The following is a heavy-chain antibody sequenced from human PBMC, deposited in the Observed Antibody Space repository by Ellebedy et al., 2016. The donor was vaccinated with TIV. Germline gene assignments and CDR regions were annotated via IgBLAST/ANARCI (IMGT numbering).Heavy chain of an antibody. V-gene: IGHV3-33*08. J-gene: IGHJ4*02. CDR1: GFTYSQFA. CDR3: ARQLGMGGDF. D-gene: IGHD7-27*01. CDR2: IWHDGVNK. Sequence: GESLKISCAASGFTYSQFAMHWVRQAPGKGLEWVALIWHDGVNKYYADSVEGRFTISRDNAKNTLYLQMNSLRPEDTAVYYCARQLGMGGDFWGQGTLVTVSS.